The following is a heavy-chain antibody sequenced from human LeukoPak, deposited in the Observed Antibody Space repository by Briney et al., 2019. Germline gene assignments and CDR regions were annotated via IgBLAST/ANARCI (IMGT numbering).Heavy chain of an antibody. J-gene: IGHJ4*02. V-gene: IGHV3-23*01. CDR3: AKRDYYESSGYSPLFDY. D-gene: IGHD3-22*01. CDR1: GFTFSSYA. CDR2: ITGSGGKT. Sequence: GGSLRLSCAASGFTFSSYAMSWVRQAPGKGLEWVSGITGSGGKTYYADSVKGRFTISRDNSKNTLFLQMNSLRAEDTAVYYCAKRDYYESSGYSPLFDYGGQGTLVTVSS.